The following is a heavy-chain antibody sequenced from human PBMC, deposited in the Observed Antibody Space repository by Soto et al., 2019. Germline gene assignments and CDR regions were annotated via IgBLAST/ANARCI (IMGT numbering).Heavy chain of an antibody. J-gene: IGHJ5*02. Sequence: EVQLVESGGGLVQPGGSLRLSCAASGFTFSSYWMSWVRQAPGKGLEWVANIKQDGSEKYYVDSVKGRFTISRDNAKNSLYLQMNGLRAEDTAVYYCARVTVVVVAATRSGWFGPWGQGTLVTVSS. V-gene: IGHV3-7*01. D-gene: IGHD2-15*01. CDR3: ARVTVVVVAATRSGWFGP. CDR2: IKQDGSEK. CDR1: GFTFSSYW.